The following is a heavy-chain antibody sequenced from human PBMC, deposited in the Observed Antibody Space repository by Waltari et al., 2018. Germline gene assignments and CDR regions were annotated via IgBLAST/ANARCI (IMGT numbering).Heavy chain of an antibody. J-gene: IGHJ2*01. CDR2: ISAYNANT. Sequence: GQGLEWMGWISAYNANTNYAQKLQGRVTMTTDTSTSTAYMELRSLRSDDTAVYYCARDLGETGTWYFDLWGRGTLVTVSS. D-gene: IGHD7-27*01. V-gene: IGHV1-18*01. CDR3: ARDLGETGTWYFDL.